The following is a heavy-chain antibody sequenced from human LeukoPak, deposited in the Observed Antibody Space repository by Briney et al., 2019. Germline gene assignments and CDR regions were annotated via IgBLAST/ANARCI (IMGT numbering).Heavy chain of an antibody. D-gene: IGHD5-12*01. CDR2: FDPEDGET. V-gene: IGHV1-24*01. Sequence: ASVKVSRKVSGYTLTELSMHWVRQAPGKGLEWMGGFDPEDGETIYAQKFQGRVTMTEDTSTDTAYMELSSLRSEDTAVYYCATALGGYSGYDHGLPDYWGQGTLVTVSS. J-gene: IGHJ4*02. CDR1: GYTLTELS. CDR3: ATALGGYSGYDHGLPDY.